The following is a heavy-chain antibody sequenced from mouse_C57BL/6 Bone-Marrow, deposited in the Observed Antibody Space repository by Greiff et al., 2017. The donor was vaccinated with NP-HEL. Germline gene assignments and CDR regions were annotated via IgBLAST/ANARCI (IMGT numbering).Heavy chain of an antibody. V-gene: IGHV1-15*01. CDR3: TLDDYAMDY. CDR1: GYSFTDYE. CDR2: IDPETGGT. Sequence: QVQLKESGAELVRPGASVTLSCKASGYSFTDYEMHWVKQTPVHGLEWIGAIDPETGGTAYNQKFKGKAILTADKSSSTAYMELRSLTSEDSAVYYCTLDDYAMDYWGQGTSVTVSS. J-gene: IGHJ4*01.